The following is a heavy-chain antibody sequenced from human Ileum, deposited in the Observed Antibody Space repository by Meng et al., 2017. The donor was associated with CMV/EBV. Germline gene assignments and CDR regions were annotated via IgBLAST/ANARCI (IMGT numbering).Heavy chain of an antibody. CDR3: AKGRYCSSSSCYTDFFNP. CDR2: ISGSGGST. Sequence: GGSLRLSCAASGFTFSSYAMSWVRQAPGKGLEWVSAISGSGGSTYYADSVRGRFTISRDNSKNTLYLQMNSLRAEDTAVYYCAKGRYCSSSSCYTDFFNPWGQGTLVTVSS. CDR1: GFTFSSYA. D-gene: IGHD2-2*02. V-gene: IGHV3-23*01. J-gene: IGHJ5*02.